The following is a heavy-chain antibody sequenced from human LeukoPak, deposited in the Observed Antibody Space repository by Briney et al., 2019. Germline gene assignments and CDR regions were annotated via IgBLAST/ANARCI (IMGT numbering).Heavy chain of an antibody. CDR2: ISGSGGST. CDR3: AKVGYYYDSSGFYYFDY. Sequence: AGGSLRLSCAASGFTFSSYAMSWVRQAPRKGLEWVSAISGSGGSTYYADSVKGRFTISRDNSKNTLYLQMNSLRAEDTAVYYCAKVGYYYDSSGFYYFDYWGQGTLVTVSS. V-gene: IGHV3-23*01. J-gene: IGHJ4*02. CDR1: GFTFSSYA. D-gene: IGHD3-22*01.